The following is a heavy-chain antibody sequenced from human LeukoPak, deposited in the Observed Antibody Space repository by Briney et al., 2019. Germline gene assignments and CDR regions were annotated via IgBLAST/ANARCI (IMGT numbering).Heavy chain of an antibody. Sequence: SGGSLRLSCAASGFTFSSYGMHWVRQAPGKGLEWVAFIRYDGSNKYYADSVKGRFTISRDNSKNTLYLQMNSLRAEDTAVYYCANPTDYIAVAGTGYWGQGTLVTVSS. CDR1: GFTFSSYG. CDR2: IRYDGSNK. V-gene: IGHV3-30*02. D-gene: IGHD6-19*01. CDR3: ANPTDYIAVAGTGY. J-gene: IGHJ4*02.